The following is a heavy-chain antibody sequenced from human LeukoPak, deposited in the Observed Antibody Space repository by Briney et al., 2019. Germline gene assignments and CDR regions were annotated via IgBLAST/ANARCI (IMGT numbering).Heavy chain of an antibody. V-gene: IGHV4-34*01. CDR1: GGSFSGYY. Sequence: SETLSLTCAVYGGSFSGYYWSWIRQPPGKGLEWIGEINHSGSTNYNPSLKSRVTISVATSKNQFSLKLSSVTAADTAVYYCARDSSPSSDWFDPWGQGTLVTVSS. CDR2: INHSGST. CDR3: ARDSSPSSDWFDP. J-gene: IGHJ5*02. D-gene: IGHD2-15*01.